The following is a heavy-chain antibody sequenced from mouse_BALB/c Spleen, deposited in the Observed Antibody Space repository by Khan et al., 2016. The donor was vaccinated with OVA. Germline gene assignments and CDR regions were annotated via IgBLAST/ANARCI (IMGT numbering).Heavy chain of an antibody. CDR2: IDPFSGGT. CDR1: GYSFTSYY. D-gene: IGHD2-2*01. V-gene: IGHV1S135*01. Sequence: EVKLQQSGPELMKPGASVKISCKASGYSFTSYYIHWVKESPGKGLEWIGYIDPFSGGTTYKQKFKGKATLTGDKSSSTAYLHLSNLTSEDSAVYYWTRHGYVAWFAYWGQGTLVTVSA. CDR3: TRHGYVAWFAY. J-gene: IGHJ3*01.